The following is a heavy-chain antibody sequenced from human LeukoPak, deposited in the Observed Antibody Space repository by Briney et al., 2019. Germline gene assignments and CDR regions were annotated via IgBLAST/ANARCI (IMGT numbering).Heavy chain of an antibody. CDR2: IIPIFGTA. Sequence: SVKVSCKASGYTFTSYAISWVRQAPGQGLEWMGGIIPIFGTANYAQKFQGRVTITADESTSTAYMELSSLRSEDTAVYYCARVPPSGWYYFDYWGQGTLVTVSS. J-gene: IGHJ4*02. CDR3: ARVPPSGWYYFDY. D-gene: IGHD6-19*01. CDR1: GYTFTSYA. V-gene: IGHV1-69*13.